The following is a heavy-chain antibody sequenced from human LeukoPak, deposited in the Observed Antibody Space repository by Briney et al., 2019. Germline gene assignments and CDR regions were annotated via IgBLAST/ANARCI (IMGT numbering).Heavy chain of an antibody. J-gene: IGHJ4*02. V-gene: IGHV6-1*01. CDR3: ARSRGAIVDY. CDR1: GDSVSSNSAA. Sequence: SQTLSLTCAISGDSVSSNSAAWNWIRQSPSRGLEWLGRTYYRSMWNNDYALSVKSRIAVNTDTSKKQFSLQLNSVRPEDTAVYYCARSRGAIVDYWGQGTLVAVSS. CDR2: TYYRSMWNN.